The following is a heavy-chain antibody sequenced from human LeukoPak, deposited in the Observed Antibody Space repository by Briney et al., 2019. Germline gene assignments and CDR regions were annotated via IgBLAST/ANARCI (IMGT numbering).Heavy chain of an antibody. CDR1: GGSISSYY. D-gene: IGHD2-2*01. Sequence: SETLSLTCTVSGGSISSYYWSWIRQPAGKGLEWIGRIYTSGGTNYNPSLKSRVTMSVGTSKNQFSLKLSSVTAADTAVYYCARSAGLGVVVPAATSDLDYYMDVWGQGTTVTVSS. V-gene: IGHV4-4*07. CDR3: ARSAGLGVVVPAATSDLDYYMDV. CDR2: IYTSGGT. J-gene: IGHJ6*03.